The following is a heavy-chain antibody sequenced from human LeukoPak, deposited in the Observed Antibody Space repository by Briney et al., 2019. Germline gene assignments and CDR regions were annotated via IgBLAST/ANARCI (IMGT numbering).Heavy chain of an antibody. Sequence: GGSLRLSCAASGFTFSSYAMHWVRQAPGKGLEWVAVISYDGSNKYYADSVKGRFTISRDNSKNTLYLQMNSLRAEDTAVYYCAKVTDYDFWSGYYRSSGYYYYWGQGTLVTVSS. J-gene: IGHJ4*02. V-gene: IGHV3-30-3*01. CDR2: ISYDGSNK. CDR3: AKVTDYDFWSGYYRSSGYYYY. CDR1: GFTFSSYA. D-gene: IGHD3-3*01.